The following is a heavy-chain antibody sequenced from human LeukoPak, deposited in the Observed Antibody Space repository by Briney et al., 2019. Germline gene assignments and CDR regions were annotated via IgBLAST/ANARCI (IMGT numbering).Heavy chain of an antibody. CDR1: GFTFGSYP. V-gene: IGHV3-48*04. Sequence: PGRSLRLSCAASGFTFGSYPMHWVRQAPGKGLEWVSYISSSGSTIYYADSVKGRFTISRDNAKNSLYLQMNSLRAEDTAVYYCARDFRAFDIWGQGTMVTVSS. J-gene: IGHJ3*02. CDR3: ARDFRAFDI. CDR2: ISSSGSTI.